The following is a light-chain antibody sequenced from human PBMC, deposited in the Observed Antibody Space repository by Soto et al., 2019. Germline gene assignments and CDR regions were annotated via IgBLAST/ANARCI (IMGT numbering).Light chain of an antibody. CDR2: HAS. J-gene: IGKJ4*01. CDR1: QSMYNN. Sequence: EIVMTQSPATLSVSPGERATLSCRASQSMYNNLAWYQQKPGQAPRLLIYHASAGATGIPARFSGSGSGTEFTLTISSLQSEDFAVYYCQQYNNCPLTFGGGTKVEI. V-gene: IGKV3-15*01. CDR3: QQYNNCPLT.